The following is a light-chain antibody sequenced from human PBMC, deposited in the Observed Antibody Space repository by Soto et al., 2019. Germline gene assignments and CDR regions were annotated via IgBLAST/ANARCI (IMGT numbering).Light chain of an antibody. CDR2: EAS. CDR3: QQRSNWNT. CDR1: QSVSSY. Sequence: EIVLTQSPATLSLSPGERATLSCRASQSVSSYLAWDQQKPGQAPRLLIYEASNRTTGLPSRFRGSGSGTDFTLTISSLEPEHFAVYYCQQRSNWNTFGQGTELEIK. J-gene: IGKJ2*01. V-gene: IGKV3-11*01.